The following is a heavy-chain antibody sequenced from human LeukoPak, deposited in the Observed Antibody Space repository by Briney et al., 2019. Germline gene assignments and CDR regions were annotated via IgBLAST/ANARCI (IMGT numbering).Heavy chain of an antibody. V-gene: IGHV3-48*03. CDR2: ISRSGTTI. D-gene: IGHD6-19*01. J-gene: IGHJ4*02. CDR1: GVTFSSYE. Sequence: GGSLRLSCAASGVTFSSYEMNWVRQAPGKGLEWVSYISRSGTTINYADSVKGRFTISRDNDKNSMYLQMNSLRAEDTAVYYCATSSGWYRFFGYWGEGSLVTVSS. CDR3: ATSSGWYRFFGY.